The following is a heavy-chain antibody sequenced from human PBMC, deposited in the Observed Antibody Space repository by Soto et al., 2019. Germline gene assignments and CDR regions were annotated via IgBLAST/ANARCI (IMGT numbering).Heavy chain of an antibody. CDR2: INPNSVGT. J-gene: IGHJ3*02. Sequence: ASVKVSCKASGYTFTGHYMHWVRLAPGQGLEWMGWINPNSVGTNYAQKFQGRVTMTRDTSISTAYMELSRLRSDETAVYYCAREPMVRAAHGFDIWGQGTMATVSS. CDR1: GYTFTGHY. CDR3: AREPMVRAAHGFDI. V-gene: IGHV1-2*02. D-gene: IGHD3-10*01.